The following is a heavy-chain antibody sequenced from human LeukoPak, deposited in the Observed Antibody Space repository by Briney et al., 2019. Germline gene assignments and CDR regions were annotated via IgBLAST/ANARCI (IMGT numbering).Heavy chain of an antibody. V-gene: IGHV3-23*01. D-gene: IGHD2-21*01. CDR3: FFFKQKTAYDI. Sequence: GKSLRLSCAASGFTFSSYAMSWVRQAPGKGLEWVSAISGSGGSTYYADSVKGRFTISRDNSKNTLYLQMNSLRAEDTAVYYCFFFKQKTAYDIWGQGTMVTVSS. CDR1: GFTFSSYA. CDR2: ISGSGGST. J-gene: IGHJ3*02.